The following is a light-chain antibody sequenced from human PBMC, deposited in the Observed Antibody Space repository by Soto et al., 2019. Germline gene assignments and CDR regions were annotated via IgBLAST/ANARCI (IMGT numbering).Light chain of an antibody. CDR1: QTIYSN. Sequence: IQMTQSPATLSVSPGERATLSCRASQTIYSNVAWYQQRPGQAPRLLIYRASARATGIPARFSGSGSGTEFTLTISRLEPEDFAVYYCQQYGSSPKTFGQGTKVDIK. CDR3: QQYGSSPKT. J-gene: IGKJ1*01. CDR2: RAS. V-gene: IGKV3-15*01.